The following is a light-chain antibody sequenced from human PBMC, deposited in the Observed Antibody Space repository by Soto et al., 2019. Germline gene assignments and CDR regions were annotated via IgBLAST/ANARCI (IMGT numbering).Light chain of an antibody. J-gene: IGKJ4*01. V-gene: IGKV1-6*01. CDR1: QGIRSE. CDR2: AAS. Sequence: AIQMTQSPSSLSASVGDRVTITCRASQGIRSELGWYQQKPGKAPKLLIYAASTLQSGVPSRFSGSGSGTDFTLTISCLQSEDFATYYCQQYYSYPLTFGGGTKVDI. CDR3: QQYYSYPLT.